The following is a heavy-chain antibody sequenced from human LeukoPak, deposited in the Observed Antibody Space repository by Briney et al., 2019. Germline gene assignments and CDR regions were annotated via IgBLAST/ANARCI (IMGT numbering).Heavy chain of an antibody. CDR1: GFTFSGYS. J-gene: IGHJ4*02. CDR2: ISSSSSTI. Sequence: PGGSLRLSCAASGFTFSGYSMNWVRQAPGKGLEWVSYISSSSSTIYYAGSVKGRFTISRDNAKNSLYLQMNSLRDEDTAVYYCARGRTLYGSGSYLDYWGQGTLVTVSS. D-gene: IGHD3-10*01. CDR3: ARGRTLYGSGSYLDY. V-gene: IGHV3-48*02.